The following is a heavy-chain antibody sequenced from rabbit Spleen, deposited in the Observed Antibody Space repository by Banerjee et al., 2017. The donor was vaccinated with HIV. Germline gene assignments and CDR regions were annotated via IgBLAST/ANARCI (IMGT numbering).Heavy chain of an antibody. Sequence: QEQLVESGGGLVKPEGSLTLTCKASGFSFGDRDVMCWVRQAPGKGLEWIACINTATGKAVYATWAKGRFTISRTSSTTVTLRMTSLTAADRAAYFCARDLVGVIGWNFYLWGPGTLVTVS. CDR2: INTATGKA. CDR1: GFSFGDRDV. J-gene: IGHJ4*01. D-gene: IGHD1-1*01. CDR3: ARDLVGVIGWNFYL. V-gene: IGHV1S45*01.